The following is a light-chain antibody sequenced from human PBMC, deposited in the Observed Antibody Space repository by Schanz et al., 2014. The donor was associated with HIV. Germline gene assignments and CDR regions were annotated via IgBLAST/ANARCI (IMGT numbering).Light chain of an antibody. CDR1: QRLSSSY. J-gene: IGKJ4*01. V-gene: IGKV3D-20*02. Sequence: EIVLTQSPGSLSLSPGGRATLSCGASQRLSSSYLAWYQQKRDQPPRLVIYATSTRAAGIPDRFSGTGSGTDFTLTISSLEPEDSAVYYCQQRSNWPLAFGGGTKVEIK. CDR2: ATS. CDR3: QQRSNWPLA.